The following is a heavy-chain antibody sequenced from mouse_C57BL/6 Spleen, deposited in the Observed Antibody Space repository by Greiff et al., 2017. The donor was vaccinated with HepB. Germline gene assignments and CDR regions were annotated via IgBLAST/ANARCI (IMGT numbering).Heavy chain of an antibody. CDR3: AKIYGSSYGYFAV. J-gene: IGHJ1*03. Sequence: VQLQQSGPGLVQPSQSLSITCTVSGFSFTSYGVHWVRQSPGKGLEWLGVIWRGGSTDYNAAFMSRLSITKDNSKSQVFFKMNSLQADDTAIYYCAKIYGSSYGYFAVWGTGTTVTVSS. CDR2: IWRGGST. CDR1: GFSFTSYG. D-gene: IGHD1-1*01. V-gene: IGHV2-5*01.